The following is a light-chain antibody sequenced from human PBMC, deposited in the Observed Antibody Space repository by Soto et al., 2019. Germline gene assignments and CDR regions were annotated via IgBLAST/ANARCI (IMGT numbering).Light chain of an antibody. CDR1: QYVGTR. CDR2: YTS. Sequence: EIVLTQSPATLSSSPGETATLSCRASQYVGTRLAWYQHKPGQAPRLLIYYTSNRATGIPARFSATGSETDFTLTISGLQSGDSAVYFCQQYNNWPFSFGQGTRLEIK. V-gene: IGKV3-11*01. J-gene: IGKJ5*01. CDR3: QQYNNWPFS.